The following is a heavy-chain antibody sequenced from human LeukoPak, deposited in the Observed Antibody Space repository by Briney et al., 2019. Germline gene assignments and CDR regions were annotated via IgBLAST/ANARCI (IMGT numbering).Heavy chain of an antibody. J-gene: IGHJ3*02. CDR2: ISGSGGST. D-gene: IGHD6-13*01. CDR1: GFTFSSYA. V-gene: IGHV3-23*01. Sequence: GGSLRLSCAASGFTFSSYAMSWVRQAPGKGLEWVSGISGSGGSTYYADSVKGRFTISRDNSKNTLHFQMNSLRAEDTAVYYCARGLAAAGSDAFDIWGQGTMVTVSS. CDR3: ARGLAAAGSDAFDI.